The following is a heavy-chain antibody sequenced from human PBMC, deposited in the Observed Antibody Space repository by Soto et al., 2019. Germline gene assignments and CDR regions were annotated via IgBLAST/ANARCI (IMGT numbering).Heavy chain of an antibody. J-gene: IGHJ4*02. D-gene: IGHD2-2*01. CDR2: IYYSGST. CDR3: ARLGYCSSTSCYVLILDY. CDR1: GGSISSYY. V-gene: IGHV4-59*01. Sequence: SETLSLTCTVSGGSISSYYWSWIRQPPGKGLEWIGYIYYSGSTNYNPSLKSRVTISVDTSKNQFSLKLSSVTAADTAVYYCARLGYCSSTSCYVLILDYSGQGTLVTVSS.